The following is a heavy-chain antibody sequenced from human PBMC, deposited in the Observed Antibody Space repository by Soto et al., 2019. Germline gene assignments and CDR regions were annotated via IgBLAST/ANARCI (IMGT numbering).Heavy chain of an antibody. CDR1: GYSFTSYW. Sequence: EVQLVQSGAEVKKPGESLRISCKGSGYSFTSYWISWVRQMPGKGLEWMGRIDPSDSYTNYSPSFQGHVTISADKSISTAYLQWSSLKASDTAMYYCASAIGGSSSWYFWFDPWGQGTLVTVSS. CDR2: IDPSDSYT. V-gene: IGHV5-10-1*01. CDR3: ASAIGGSSSWYFWFDP. J-gene: IGHJ5*02. D-gene: IGHD6-13*01.